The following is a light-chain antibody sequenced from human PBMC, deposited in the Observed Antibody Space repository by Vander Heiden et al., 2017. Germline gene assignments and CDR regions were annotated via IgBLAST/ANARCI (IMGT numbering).Light chain of an antibody. CDR2: NKN. Sequence: SSELTQDPAVSVALGPTVRITCKGDSLRTYYATWYQQKPGQAPVLVVYNKNNRPSGIPDRFSGSSSGNTASLTITGAQAEDEADYYCNSRDSSGDHLVVFGGGTKLTVL. J-gene: IGLJ2*01. V-gene: IGLV3-19*01. CDR3: NSRDSSGDHLVV. CDR1: SLRTYY.